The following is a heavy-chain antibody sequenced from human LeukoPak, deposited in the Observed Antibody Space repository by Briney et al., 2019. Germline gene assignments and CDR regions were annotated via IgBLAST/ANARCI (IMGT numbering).Heavy chain of an antibody. V-gene: IGHV4-39*07. Sequence: SETLSLTCTVSGGSISSSSYYWGWIRQPPGKGLEWIGSIYYSGSTYYNPSLKSRVTISVDTSKNQFSLKLSSVTAADTAVYYCASYDFWSGYLDYWGQGTLVTVSS. CDR3: ASYDFWSGYLDY. CDR1: GGSISSSSYY. D-gene: IGHD3-3*01. J-gene: IGHJ4*02. CDR2: IYYSGST.